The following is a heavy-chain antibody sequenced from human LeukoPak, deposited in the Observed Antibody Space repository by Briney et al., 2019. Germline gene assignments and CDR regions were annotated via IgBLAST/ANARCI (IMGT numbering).Heavy chain of an antibody. CDR2: ISGSGGST. V-gene: IGHV3-23*01. J-gene: IGHJ4*02. CDR1: GFTFSSYA. CDR3: AKDLSGRFLEWLSPNFDY. Sequence: GGSLRLSCAASGFTFSSYAMSWVRQAPGKGLEWVSAISGSGGSTYYADSVKGQFTISRDNSKNALYLQMNSLRAEDTAVYYCAKDLSGRFLEWLSPNFDYWGQGTLVTVSS. D-gene: IGHD3-3*01.